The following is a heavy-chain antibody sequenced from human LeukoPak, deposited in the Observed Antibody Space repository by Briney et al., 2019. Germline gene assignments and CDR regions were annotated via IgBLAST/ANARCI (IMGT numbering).Heavy chain of an antibody. J-gene: IGHJ4*02. CDR3: ARGWGIVVARHFDY. V-gene: IGHV4-4*07. CDR2: VYTSGST. CDR1: GGSISSYY. Sequence: SETLSLTCTVSGGSISSYYWSWIRQPAGKGLEWIGRVYTSGSTNYNPSLKSRVTISVDTSKNQFSLKLSSVTAADTAVYYCARGWGIVVARHFDYWGQGTLVTVSS. D-gene: IGHD2-2*01.